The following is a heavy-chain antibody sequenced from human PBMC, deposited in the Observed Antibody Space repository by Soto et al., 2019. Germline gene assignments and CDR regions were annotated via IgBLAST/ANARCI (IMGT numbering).Heavy chain of an antibody. CDR3: ASSIEDDSSGYYGPNDAFDI. CDR1: GFTVSSNY. V-gene: IGHV3-53*01. CDR2: IYSGGST. D-gene: IGHD3-22*01. J-gene: IGHJ3*02. Sequence: GGSLRLSCAASGFTVSSNYMSWVRQAPGKGLEWVSVIYSGGSTYYADSVKGRFTLSRDNSKNTLYLQMNSLRAEDTAVYYCASSIEDDSSGYYGPNDAFDIWGQGTMVTVSS.